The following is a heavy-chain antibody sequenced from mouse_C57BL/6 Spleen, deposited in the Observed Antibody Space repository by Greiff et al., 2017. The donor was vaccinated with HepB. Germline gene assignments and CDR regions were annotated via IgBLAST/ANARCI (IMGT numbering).Heavy chain of an antibody. CDR3: ARGPWFAY. Sequence: QVQLQHPGAELVKPGASVKLSCKASGYTFTSYWMHWVKQRPGQGLEWIGMIHPNSGSTNYNEKFKSKATLTVDKSSSTAYMQLRSLPSDDSAVYYCARGPWFAYWGQGTLVTVSA. V-gene: IGHV1-64*01. J-gene: IGHJ3*01. CDR2: IHPNSGST. CDR1: GYTFTSYW.